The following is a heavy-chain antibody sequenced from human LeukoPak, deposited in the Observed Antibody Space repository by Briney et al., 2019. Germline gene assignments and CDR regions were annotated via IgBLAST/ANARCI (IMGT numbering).Heavy chain of an antibody. CDR3: ARALRYCSSTSCYGNYYYGMDV. CDR1: GFTFSSYA. V-gene: IGHV3-23*01. CDR2: VSGSGGST. Sequence: PGGSLRLSCAASGFTFSSYAMSWVRQAPGKGLEWVSAVSGSGGSTYYADSVKGRFTISRHNSKNTLYLQMNSLRAEDTAVYYCARALRYCSSTSCYGNYYYGMDVWGQGTTVTVSS. D-gene: IGHD2-2*01. J-gene: IGHJ6*02.